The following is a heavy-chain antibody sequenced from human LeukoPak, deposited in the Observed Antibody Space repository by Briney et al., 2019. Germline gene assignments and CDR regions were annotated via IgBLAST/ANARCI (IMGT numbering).Heavy chain of an antibody. V-gene: IGHV3-30*02. CDR1: GFNFSSYG. Sequence: GGSLRLSCAASGFNFSSYGMHWVRQAPGKGLEWVAFIRYDGSNKYYTDSVKGLFTISRDNSKNTLYLQMNSLRAEDTAVYYCAKEENLGYCSGGSCSFQYYFDYWGQGTLVTVSS. CDR3: AKEENLGYCSGGSCSFQYYFDY. D-gene: IGHD2-15*01. J-gene: IGHJ4*02. CDR2: IRYDGSNK.